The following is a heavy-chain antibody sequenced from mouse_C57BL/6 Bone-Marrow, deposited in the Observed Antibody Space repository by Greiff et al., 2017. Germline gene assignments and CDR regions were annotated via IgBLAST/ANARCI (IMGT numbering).Heavy chain of an antibody. V-gene: IGHV1-7*01. CDR1: GYTFTSYW. CDR2: INPSSGYT. J-gene: IGHJ3*01. Sequence: VQLQQSGAELAKPGASVKLSCKASGYTFTSYWMHWVKQRPGPGLEWIGYINPSSGYTKYNQKFKDKATLTADKSSSTAYMQLSSLTSEDSAVLYCSTSGDSDGYLFAYWGQGTLVTVSA. CDR3: STSGDSDGYLFAY. D-gene: IGHD2-4*01.